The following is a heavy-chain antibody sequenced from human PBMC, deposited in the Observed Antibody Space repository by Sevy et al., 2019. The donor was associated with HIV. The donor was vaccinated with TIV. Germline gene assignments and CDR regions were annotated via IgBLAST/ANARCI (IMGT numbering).Heavy chain of an antibody. J-gene: IGHJ6*03. CDR1: GFAFSDHY. CDR3: VRGPNCGVGGCQQISPYCLDV. V-gene: IGHV3-72*01. Sequence: GESLKISCAASGFAFSDHYVDWVRQAPGKGLEWVGRIRNRPNRYTTEYAASVEGRFTISRVDSRHSLYLQMNSLKTEASAVYYCVRGPNCGVGGCQQISPYCLDVWGIGATVTVSS. CDR2: IRNRPNRYTT. D-gene: IGHD2-21*01.